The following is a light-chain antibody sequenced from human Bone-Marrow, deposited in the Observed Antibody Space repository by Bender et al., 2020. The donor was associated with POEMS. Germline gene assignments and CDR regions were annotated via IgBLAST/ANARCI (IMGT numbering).Light chain of an antibody. CDR3: CSFGGRNTPYV. V-gene: IGLV2-23*01. Sequence: QSALTQPASVSGSPRQAITISSTGIGSDVGGYNRVSWYQHHPGKPPKLIIYDDSKRPAGIPDRLSGTKSGNTASLTVSGHQAEDEAHYYCCSFGGRNTPYVLGPGTKVTVL. CDR1: GSDVGGYNR. J-gene: IGLJ1*01. CDR2: DDS.